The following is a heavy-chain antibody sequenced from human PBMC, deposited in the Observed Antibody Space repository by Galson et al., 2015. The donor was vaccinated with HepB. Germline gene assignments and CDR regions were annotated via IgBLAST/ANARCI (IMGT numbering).Heavy chain of an antibody. V-gene: IGHV3-33*01. D-gene: IGHD3-10*01. Sequence: SLRLSCAASGFTLSSYGMHWVRQAPGKGLEWVAVIWYDGSNKNYADSVKGRFTISRGNSKNTLYLQMNSLRAEDTAVYYCARDPGFPRYYYYYMDVWGKGTTVTVSS. CDR2: IWYDGSNK. CDR1: GFTLSSYG. J-gene: IGHJ6*03. CDR3: ARDPGFPRYYYYYMDV.